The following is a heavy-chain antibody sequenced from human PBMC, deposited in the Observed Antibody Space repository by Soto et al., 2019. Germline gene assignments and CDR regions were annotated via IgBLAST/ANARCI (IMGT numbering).Heavy chain of an antibody. CDR1: GGSMSSNSYY. V-gene: IGHV4-39*02. CDR3: ARRTYDGLDV. CDR2: VYNSGRT. J-gene: IGHJ6*02. D-gene: IGHD3-3*01. Sequence: SETLSLTCTVSGGSMSSNSYYWGWIRQPPGKGLEWIGSVYNSGRTYYNPSLKSRVTMSIDTSKNHFSLELSSVTATDTAVYYCARRTYDGLDVWGQGTTVTVSS.